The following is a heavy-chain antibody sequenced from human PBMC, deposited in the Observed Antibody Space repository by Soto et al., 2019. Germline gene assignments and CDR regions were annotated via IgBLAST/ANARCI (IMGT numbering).Heavy chain of an antibody. Sequence: SVKVSCKASGGTFSRYTISWVRQAPGQELEWMGGITPIFGTANYAQKFQGRVTITADESTSTAYMELSSLRSEDTAVYYCARDRDGYGNRDYWGQGTLVTVSS. J-gene: IGHJ4*02. CDR3: ARDRDGYGNRDY. CDR2: ITPIFGTA. V-gene: IGHV1-69*13. CDR1: GGTFSRYT. D-gene: IGHD5-12*01.